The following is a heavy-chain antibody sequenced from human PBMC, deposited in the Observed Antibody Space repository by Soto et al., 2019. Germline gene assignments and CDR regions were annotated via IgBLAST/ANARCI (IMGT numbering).Heavy chain of an antibody. CDR3: AREMSYYFDS. CDR2: IYHSGAT. Sequence: QLQLQESGSGLVKPSQTPVLTCTVSGDSISRDGYSWSWIRQPPGKGLEWIGFIYHSGATYYNPSLKSRVTTSVDKSKNQFSLRLASVTAADTAVYYCAREMSYYFDSWGQGTLVTVSS. V-gene: IGHV4-30-2*01. CDR1: GDSISRDGYS. J-gene: IGHJ4*02.